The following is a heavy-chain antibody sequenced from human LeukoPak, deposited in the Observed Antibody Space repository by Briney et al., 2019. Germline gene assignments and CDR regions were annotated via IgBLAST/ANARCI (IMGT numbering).Heavy chain of an antibody. Sequence: SQTLSLTCTVSGVSISSGSYYWRWLRQPAGKGLEWIGRIYTSGSTNYNPSLKSRFTISVDTSKNQFSLKLSSVTAADTAVYYCARDRGLLNDFDYWGQGTLVTVSS. CDR1: GVSISSGSYY. J-gene: IGHJ4*02. CDR2: IYTSGST. D-gene: IGHD2/OR15-2a*01. CDR3: ARDRGLLNDFDY. V-gene: IGHV4-61*02.